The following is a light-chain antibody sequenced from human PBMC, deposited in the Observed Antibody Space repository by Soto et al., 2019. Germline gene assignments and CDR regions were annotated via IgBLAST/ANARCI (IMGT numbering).Light chain of an antibody. V-gene: IGKV3-20*01. CDR3: QQYGSSPRT. Sequence: EIVLTQSPGTLSLSPGERATLSCRASQSDSSNFLAWYQQKPGQAPRLLIYNASNRATGIPDRFSGSGSGTDFTLTISRLEPEDFAVYYCQQYGSSPRTFGQGTKVEIK. CDR2: NAS. J-gene: IGKJ1*01. CDR1: QSDSSNF.